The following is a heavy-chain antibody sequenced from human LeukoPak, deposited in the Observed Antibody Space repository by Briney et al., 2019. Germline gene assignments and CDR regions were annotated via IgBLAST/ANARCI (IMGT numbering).Heavy chain of an antibody. CDR1: GGSISSSSYY. Sequence: PSETLSLTCTVSGGSISSSSYYWGWIRQPPGKGLEWIGSIYYSGSTYYNPSLKSRVTISVDTSKNQFSLKLSSVTAADTAVYYCARRYKRTSGYIAAAGTPWFDPWGQGTLVTVSS. V-gene: IGHV4-39*07. J-gene: IGHJ5*02. D-gene: IGHD6-13*01. CDR2: IYYSGST. CDR3: ARRYKRTSGYIAAAGTPWFDP.